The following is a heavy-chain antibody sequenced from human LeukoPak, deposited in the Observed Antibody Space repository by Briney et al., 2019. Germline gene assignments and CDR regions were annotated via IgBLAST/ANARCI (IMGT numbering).Heavy chain of an antibody. CDR3: ARVSRRYYYDSSGYLGY. D-gene: IGHD3-22*01. J-gene: IGHJ4*02. CDR1: GFTFSSYS. V-gene: IGHV3-48*01. CDR2: ISSSSSNI. Sequence: SGGSLRLSCAASGFTFSSYSMNWVRQAPGKGLEWASYISSSSSNIYYADSVKGRFTISRDNAKNSLYLQMNSLRAEVTAVYTCARVSRRYYYDSSGYLGYWGQGTLVTVSS.